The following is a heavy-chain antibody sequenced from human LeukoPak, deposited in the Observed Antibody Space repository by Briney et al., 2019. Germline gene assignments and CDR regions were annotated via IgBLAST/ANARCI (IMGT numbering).Heavy chain of an antibody. CDR1: GFTFSSYA. Sequence: GGSLRLSCAASGFTFSSYAMSWVRQAPGKGLEWVSTFSGSGGSTYYADSVKGRFTISRDNSKNTLSLQMNSLRDEDTAVYYCAKCSGSSCYSNLDYWGQGTLVTVSS. CDR2: FSGSGGST. CDR3: AKCSGSSCYSNLDY. J-gene: IGHJ4*02. V-gene: IGHV3-23*01. D-gene: IGHD2-15*01.